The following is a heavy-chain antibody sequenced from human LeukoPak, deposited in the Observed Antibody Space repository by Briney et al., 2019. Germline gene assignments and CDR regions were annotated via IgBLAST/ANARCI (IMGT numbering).Heavy chain of an antibody. V-gene: IGHV1-18*04. CDR1: GYTFTGYY. Sequence: ASVKVSCKASGYTFTGYYMHWVRQAPGQGLEWMGWISTYNDNTYYAQKFQGRVTMTTDTSTSTAYMELRSLRSDDTAVYYCARSQPYYDILTGMKFDPWGQGTLVTVSS. CDR2: ISTYNDNT. J-gene: IGHJ5*02. CDR3: ARSQPYYDILTGMKFDP. D-gene: IGHD3-9*01.